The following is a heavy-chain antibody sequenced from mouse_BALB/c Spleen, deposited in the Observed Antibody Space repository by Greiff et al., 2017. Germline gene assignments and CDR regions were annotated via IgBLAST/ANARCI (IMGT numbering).Heavy chain of an antibody. J-gene: IGHJ1*01. CDR2: ISSGGST. CDR3: ARDYRYDGGYFDV. Sequence: EVQGVESGGGLVKPGGSLKLSCAASGFTFSSYAMSWVRQTPEKRLEWVASISSGGSTYYPDSVKGRFTISRDNARNILYLQMSSLRSEDTAMYYCARDYRYDGGYFDVWGAGTTVTVSS. CDR1: GFTFSSYA. V-gene: IGHV5-6-5*01. D-gene: IGHD2-14*01.